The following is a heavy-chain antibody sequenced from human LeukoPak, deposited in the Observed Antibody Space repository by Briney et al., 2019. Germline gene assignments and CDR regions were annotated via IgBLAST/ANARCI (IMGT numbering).Heavy chain of an antibody. CDR1: GFTFSSYD. CDR2: ISGSGGST. Sequence: AGGSLRLSCAASGFTFSSYDMSWVRQAPGEGGEWVSAISGSGGSTYYGDCVKGRFTISRDNSKNTLYLQMNSLRAEDTAVYYCAKGPFWTTVVSDDVWGQGTTVTVSS. J-gene: IGHJ6*02. V-gene: IGHV3-23*01. CDR3: AKGPFWTTVVSDDV. D-gene: IGHD4-23*01.